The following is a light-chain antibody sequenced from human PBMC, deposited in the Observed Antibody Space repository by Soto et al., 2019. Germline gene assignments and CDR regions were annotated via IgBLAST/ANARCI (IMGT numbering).Light chain of an antibody. V-gene: IGKV3-20*01. CDR2: GAS. Sequence: EIVLTQSPGTLSLSPGERATLSCRASQTFGSSYLAWYQQKPGQAPRLLIHGASSRATGIPERFSGSGSGTDFTLTISIVEPEDFAVYYCQQYGRSPFTFGPGTKVDIK. J-gene: IGKJ3*01. CDR1: QTFGSSY. CDR3: QQYGRSPFT.